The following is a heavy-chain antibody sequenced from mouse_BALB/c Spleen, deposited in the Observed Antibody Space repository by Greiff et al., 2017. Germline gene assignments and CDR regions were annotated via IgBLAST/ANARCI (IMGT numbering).Heavy chain of an antibody. CDR3: AREGVVATTYYFDY. D-gene: IGHD1-1*01. CDR2: ISSGSSTI. V-gene: IGHV5-17*02. CDR1: GFTFSSFG. Sequence: EVKLMESGGGLVQPGGSRKLSCAASGFTFSSFGMHWVRQAPEKGLEWVAYISSGSSTIYYADTVKGRFTISRDNPKNTLFLQMTSLRSEDTAMYYCAREGVVATTYYFDYWGQGTTLTVSS. J-gene: IGHJ2*01.